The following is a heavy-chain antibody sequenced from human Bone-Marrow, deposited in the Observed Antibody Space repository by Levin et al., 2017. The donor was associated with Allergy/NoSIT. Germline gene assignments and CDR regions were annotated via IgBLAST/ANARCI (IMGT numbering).Heavy chain of an antibody. J-gene: IGHJ4*02. D-gene: IGHD1-1*01. CDR2: RSFFSLPP. Sequence: SLRLSCAASGFTFNTYLMHWVRQAPGKGLEWFFFRSFFSLPPSSSSSFRGRFTISRDNSKNTLYLQLSSLRAEDTAVYYCAKAGTGPFSDYWGQGALVTVSS. CDR1: GFTFNTYL. CDR3: AKAGTGPFSDY. V-gene: IGHV3-30*18.